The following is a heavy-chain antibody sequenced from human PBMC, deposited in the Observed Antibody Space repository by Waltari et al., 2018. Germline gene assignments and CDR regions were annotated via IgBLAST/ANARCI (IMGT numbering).Heavy chain of an antibody. J-gene: IGHJ6*02. CDR1: GFTFSSYW. V-gene: IGHV3-7*01. CDR2: IKQDGSEK. D-gene: IGHD4-17*01. CDR3: ARAGSHGDYYYYGMDV. Sequence: EVQLVESGGGLVQPGGSLRLSCAASGFTFSSYWMSWVRQAPGKGLEWVANIKQDGSEKYYGDSGKGRFTISRDNAKNSLYLQMNSLRAEDTAVYYCARAGSHGDYYYYGMDVWGQGTTVTVSS.